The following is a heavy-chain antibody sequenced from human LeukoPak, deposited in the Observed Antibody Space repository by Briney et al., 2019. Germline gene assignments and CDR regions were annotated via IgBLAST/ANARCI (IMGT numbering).Heavy chain of an antibody. D-gene: IGHD5-12*01. Sequence: PSETLSLTCAVYGGSFSGYYWSWIRQPPGKGLEWIGETNHSGSTNYNPSLKSRVTISVDTSKNQFSLKLSSVTAADTAVYYCARGGYGHILNPYYFDYWGQGTLVTVSS. J-gene: IGHJ4*02. CDR2: TNHSGST. CDR1: GGSFSGYY. V-gene: IGHV4-34*01. CDR3: ARGGYGHILNPYYFDY.